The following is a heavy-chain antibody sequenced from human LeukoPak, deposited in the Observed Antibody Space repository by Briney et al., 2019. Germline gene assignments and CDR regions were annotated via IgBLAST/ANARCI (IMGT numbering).Heavy chain of an antibody. J-gene: IGHJ4*02. CDR3: ARGKRSYDILTGYYDFDY. CDR1: GFTFDDYA. CDR2: ISSSSSYI. Sequence: GRSLRLSCAASGFTFDDYAMHWVRQAPGKGLEWVSSISSSSSYIYYADSVKGRFTISRDNAKNSLYLQMNSLRAEDTAVYYCARGKRSYDILTGYYDFDYWGQGTLVTVSS. V-gene: IGHV3-21*01. D-gene: IGHD3-9*01.